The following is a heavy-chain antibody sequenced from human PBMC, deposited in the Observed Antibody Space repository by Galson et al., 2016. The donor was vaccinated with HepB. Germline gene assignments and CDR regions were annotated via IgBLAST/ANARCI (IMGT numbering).Heavy chain of an antibody. CDR1: GFRFRSYA. CDR2: MSYDGTTQ. Sequence: SLRLSCAASGFRFRSYAMHWVRQAPGKGLEWVAVMSYDGTTQYYGDSVKGRVTISRDNSKNTLFLQMHGLRAEDTAVYYCAKDGLDCGTSSCQGPYFDSWGRGTLVTVSS. V-gene: IGHV3-30*18. D-gene: IGHD4/OR15-4a*01. J-gene: IGHJ4*02. CDR3: AKDGLDCGTSSCQGPYFDS.